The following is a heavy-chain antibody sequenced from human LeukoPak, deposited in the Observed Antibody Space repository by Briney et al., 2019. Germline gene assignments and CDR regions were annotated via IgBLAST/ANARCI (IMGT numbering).Heavy chain of an antibody. J-gene: IGHJ5*02. D-gene: IGHD2-2*02. CDR1: GFTFDDYG. CDR3: ARAGCSSTSCYTGWFDP. Sequence: GGSLRLSCAASGFTFDDYGMSWVRQAPGKGLEWVSGINWNGGSTGYADSAKGRFTISRDNAKNSLYLQMNSLRAEDTALYYCARAGCSSTSCYTGWFDPWGQGTLVTVSS. CDR2: INWNGGST. V-gene: IGHV3-20*04.